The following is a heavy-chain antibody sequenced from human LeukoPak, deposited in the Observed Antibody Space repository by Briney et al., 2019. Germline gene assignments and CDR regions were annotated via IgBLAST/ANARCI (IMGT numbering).Heavy chain of an antibody. CDR1: GFTFSSYA. CDR2: ISHRVVVA. V-gene: IGHV3-23*01. J-gene: IGHJ4*02. CDR3: AKSRAPWGGDCYVNFDD. Sequence: GGSLRLSCADPGFTFSSYAMTWVRQAPGKGLEWVSAISHRVVVALHADTVKGRFSVARDNSENTLYLQVHCLRAEDTAVYYCAKSRAPWGGDCYVNFDDWRQGTLVT. D-gene: IGHD2-21*02.